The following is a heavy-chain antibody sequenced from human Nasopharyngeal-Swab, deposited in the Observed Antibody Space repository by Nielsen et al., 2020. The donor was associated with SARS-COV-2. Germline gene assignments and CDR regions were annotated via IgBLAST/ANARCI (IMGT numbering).Heavy chain of an antibody. V-gene: IGHV3-9*03. Sequence: GGSLRLSCASSGFILDDYAMHWVRHAPGKGLEWVSGISRDGLTIGYADSVKGRFTISRDNAKNSLYLQMNSLRVEDMAFYYCAKATNARYDFWSGSFDYWGQGTLVTVSS. CDR3: AKATNARYDFWSGSFDY. CDR1: GFILDDYA. D-gene: IGHD3-3*01. CDR2: ISRDGLTI. J-gene: IGHJ4*02.